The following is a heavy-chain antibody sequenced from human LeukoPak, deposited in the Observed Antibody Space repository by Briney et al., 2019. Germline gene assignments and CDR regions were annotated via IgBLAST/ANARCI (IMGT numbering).Heavy chain of an antibody. J-gene: IGHJ4*02. V-gene: IGHV4-39*07. CDR2: IYHSGST. CDR3: ARGAILGN. CDR1: GGSISSTSYY. Sequence: SETLSLTCTVSGGSISSTSYYWGWIRQPPGKGLEWIGSIYHSGSTYYNPSLKSRVTISVDRSKNQFSLKLSSVTAADTAVYYCARGAILGNWGQRTLVTVSS. D-gene: IGHD3-16*01.